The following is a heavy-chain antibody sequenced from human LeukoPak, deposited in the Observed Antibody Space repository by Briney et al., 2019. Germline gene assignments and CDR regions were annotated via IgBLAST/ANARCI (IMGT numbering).Heavy chain of an antibody. Sequence: GGSLRLSCAASGFTFSSYEMNWVRQAPGKGLEWVSYIDTSGSTIYYADSVKGRFTISRDNAKNSLYLQMNSLRAEDTAVYYCARAHNWKYGSFDFWGQGTLVTVSS. CDR2: IDTSGSTI. CDR3: ARAHNWKYGSFDF. D-gene: IGHD1-7*01. CDR1: GFTFSSYE. J-gene: IGHJ4*02. V-gene: IGHV3-48*03.